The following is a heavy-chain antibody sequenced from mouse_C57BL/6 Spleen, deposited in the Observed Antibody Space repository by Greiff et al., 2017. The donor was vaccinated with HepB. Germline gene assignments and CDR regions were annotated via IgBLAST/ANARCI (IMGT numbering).Heavy chain of an antibody. CDR1: GYTFTDYY. Sequence: QVQLQQSGAELVRPGASVKLSCKASGYTFTDYYINWVKQRPGQGLEWIARIYPGSGNTYYNEKFKGKATLTAEKSSSTAYMQLSSLTSEDSAVYFCARSLYITTVVATGYFDVWGTGTTVTVSS. CDR3: ARSLYITTVVATGYFDV. D-gene: IGHD1-1*01. CDR2: IYPGSGNT. J-gene: IGHJ1*03. V-gene: IGHV1-76*01.